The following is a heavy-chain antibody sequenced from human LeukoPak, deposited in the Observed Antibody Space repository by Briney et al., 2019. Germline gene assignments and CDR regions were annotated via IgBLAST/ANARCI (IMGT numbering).Heavy chain of an antibody. CDR1: GFTFSSFA. V-gene: IGHV3-23*01. J-gene: IGHJ5*02. CDR3: AKGPHSGFS. Sequence: GGSLRLSCAASGFTFSSFAMSWVRQAPGKGLEWVSSISSSGNTNYADSVKGRVTISRDNSKNTLYLQMNSLRAEDTAIYYCAKGPHSGFSWGQGTLVTVSS. D-gene: IGHD1-26*01. CDR2: ISSSGNT.